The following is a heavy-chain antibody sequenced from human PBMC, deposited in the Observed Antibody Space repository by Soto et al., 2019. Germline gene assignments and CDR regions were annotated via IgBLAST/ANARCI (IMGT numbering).Heavy chain of an antibody. CDR2: IYYSGST. V-gene: IGHV4-59*01. CDR1: GGSISSYY. CDR3: ARGLTVTTTFYYYYYMDV. J-gene: IGHJ6*03. Sequence: QVQLQESGPGLVKPSETLSLTCTVSGGSISSYYWSWIRQPPGKGLEWMGYIYYSGSTNYNPSLKGRVTISVDTSKNQFSLKLSSVTAADTAVYYCARGLTVTTTFYYYYYMDVWGKGTTVTVSS. D-gene: IGHD4-17*01.